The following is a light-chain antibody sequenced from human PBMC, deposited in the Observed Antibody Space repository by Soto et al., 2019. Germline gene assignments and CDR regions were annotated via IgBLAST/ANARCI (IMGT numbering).Light chain of an antibody. CDR3: SSYTSTTTLYV. CDR1: SSDVGGYNY. CDR2: EVN. J-gene: IGLJ1*01. Sequence: QSALTQPASVSGSPGQSITISGTGTSSDVGGYNYVSWYQQHPGKAPKLMIYEVNNRPSGVSNRFSGSKSGNTASLTISGLQAEDEADYYCSSYTSTTTLYVFGTGTKLTVL. V-gene: IGLV2-14*01.